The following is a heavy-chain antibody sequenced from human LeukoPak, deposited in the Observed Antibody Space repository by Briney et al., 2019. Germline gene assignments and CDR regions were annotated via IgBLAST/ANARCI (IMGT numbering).Heavy chain of an antibody. Sequence: GGSLRLSCAASVFTFSTYWMSWVRQAPGKGLEWVANIKEDGSEKYYGDSVKGRFTISRDNAKNSLYLQMNSLKAEDTAVYYCARDSSGYQWGQGTLVTVSS. CDR1: VFTFSTYW. CDR3: ARDSSGYQ. D-gene: IGHD3-22*01. J-gene: IGHJ4*02. V-gene: IGHV3-7*01. CDR2: IKEDGSEK.